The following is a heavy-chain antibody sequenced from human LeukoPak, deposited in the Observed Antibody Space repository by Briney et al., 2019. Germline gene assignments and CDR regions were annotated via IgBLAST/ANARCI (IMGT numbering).Heavy chain of an antibody. CDR3: ARRSYGPMGGYYFDY. Sequence: GESLKISCKGSGYSLTSYWIAWVRQMPGKGLEYMGIIYPGDSDTRYSPSFQGQVSISADRSISTAYLQWSSLKASDTAMYFCARRSYGPMGGYYFDYWGQGTLVTVSS. J-gene: IGHJ4*02. CDR1: GYSLTSYW. V-gene: IGHV5-51*01. CDR2: IYPGDSDT. D-gene: IGHD3-16*01.